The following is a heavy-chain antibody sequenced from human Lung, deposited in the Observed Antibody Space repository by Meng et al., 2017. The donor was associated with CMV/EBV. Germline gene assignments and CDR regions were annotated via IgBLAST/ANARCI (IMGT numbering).Heavy chain of an antibody. D-gene: IGHD3-16*01. V-gene: IGHV4-34*01. CDR2: IDHSGST. CDR3: ARMIMNNYDYHFAMDV. J-gene: IGHJ6*02. CDR1: GGSLGDYF. Sequence: SXTLSLXCTVYGGSLGDYFWTWIRQPPGKGLEWIGEIDHSGSTKYNPSLKSRATISDDASKNQLSLKLRSLTAADTAVYYCARMIMNNYDYHFAMDVWGHGXSVTVSS.